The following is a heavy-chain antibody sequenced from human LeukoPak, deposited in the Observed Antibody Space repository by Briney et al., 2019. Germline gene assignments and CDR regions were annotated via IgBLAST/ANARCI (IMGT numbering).Heavy chain of an antibody. V-gene: IGHV5-51*01. CDR1: GYSFTSYW. D-gene: IGHD3-3*01. CDR3: ASGLITIFGVAPGAFDI. Sequence: GESLKTSCKGSGYSFTSYWIGWVRQMPGKGLEWMGIIYPGDSDTRYSPSFQGQVTISADKSISTAYLQWSSLKASDTAMYYCASGLITIFGVAPGAFDIWGQGTMVTVSS. CDR2: IYPGDSDT. J-gene: IGHJ3*02.